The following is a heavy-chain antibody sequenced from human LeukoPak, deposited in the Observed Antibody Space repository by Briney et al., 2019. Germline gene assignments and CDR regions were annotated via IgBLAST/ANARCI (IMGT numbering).Heavy chain of an antibody. CDR1: GFTFSSYE. Sequence: PGGSLRLSCAASGFTFSSYEMNWVRQAPGKGLEWVSYISSSGSTIYYADSVKGRFTISRDNAKNSLYLQMNSLRAEDTAVYYCARERIWELFDYWGQGTLVTVSS. CDR3: ARERIWELFDY. V-gene: IGHV3-48*03. J-gene: IGHJ4*02. CDR2: ISSSGSTI. D-gene: IGHD1-26*01.